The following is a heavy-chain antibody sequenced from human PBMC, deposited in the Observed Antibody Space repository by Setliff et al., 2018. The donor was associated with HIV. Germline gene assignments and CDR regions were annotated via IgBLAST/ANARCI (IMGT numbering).Heavy chain of an antibody. CDR1: GGSISSSSYY. CDR2: IFYSGSA. CDR3: AGEDSSYNYFDS. D-gene: IGHD3-22*01. J-gene: IGHJ4*02. Sequence: PSETLSLTCTVSGGSISSSSYYWGWIRQTPGKGREWIGSIFYSGSANYNPSLTSPVTISVDTSKNHFSLKLRSVAAADTAVYWCAGEDSSYNYFDSWCQGMLVTVSS. V-gene: IGHV4-39*02.